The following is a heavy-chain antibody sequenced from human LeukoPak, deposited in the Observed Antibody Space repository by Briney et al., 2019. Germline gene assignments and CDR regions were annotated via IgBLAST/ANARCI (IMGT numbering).Heavy chain of an antibody. D-gene: IGHD2-2*01. Sequence: ASVTASCKASGYTFTGYHMHWVRQAPGQGLEWMGRINPNTGGTDYAQKFQDRVTMTRDTSISTAYMDLSRLRSDDTAVYYCARDYCSSTSCLFDYWGQGTLVTVSS. CDR1: GYTFTGYH. CDR2: INPNTGGT. CDR3: ARDYCSSTSCLFDY. V-gene: IGHV1-2*06. J-gene: IGHJ4*02.